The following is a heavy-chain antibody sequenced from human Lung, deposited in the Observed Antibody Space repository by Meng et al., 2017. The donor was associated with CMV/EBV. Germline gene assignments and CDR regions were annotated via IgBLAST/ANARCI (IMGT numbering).Heavy chain of an antibody. Sequence: GSLRLSCSVSGGSVSTGYYYWSWIRQPPGKGLEWIGYIHHRGSTTYNPSPKSRGTISIDTSKNQFALNLSSVTAADTAMYYCARTLYSYDSSSRDNWSWYFDLWGRGTXVTVSS. CDR1: GGSVSTGYYY. CDR2: IHHRGST. J-gene: IGHJ2*01. CDR3: ARTLYSYDSSSRDNWSWYFDL. D-gene: IGHD3-22*01. V-gene: IGHV4-61*01.